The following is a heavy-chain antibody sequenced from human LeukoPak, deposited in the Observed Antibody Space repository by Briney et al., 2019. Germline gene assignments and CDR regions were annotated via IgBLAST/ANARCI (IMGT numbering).Heavy chain of an antibody. J-gene: IGHJ6*02. CDR2: IVVGSGNT. V-gene: IGHV1-58*02. D-gene: IGHD6-6*01. CDR3: AAAYSSSSDYGMDV. Sequence: SVKVSCKASGFTFTISAMQWVRQARGQRLEWIGWIVVGSGNTNYEQKFQERVTITRDMSTSTAYMELSSLRSEDTAVYYCAAAYSSSSDYGMDVWGQGTTVTVSS. CDR1: GFTFTISA.